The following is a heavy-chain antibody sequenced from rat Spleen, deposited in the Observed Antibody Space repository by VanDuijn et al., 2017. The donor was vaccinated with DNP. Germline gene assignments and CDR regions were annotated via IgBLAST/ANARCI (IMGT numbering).Heavy chain of an antibody. CDR3: TRDYYSSSFVY. Sequence: WVRQPSGAGPEWTGRMCFDGDTAYSSVVKSRLNISRDTSKSQVFLKMNSLQTEDTAIYFCTRDYYSSSFVYWGQGTLVTVSS. CDR2: MCFDGDT. J-gene: IGHJ3*01. V-gene: IGHV2S63*01. D-gene: IGHD1-2*01.